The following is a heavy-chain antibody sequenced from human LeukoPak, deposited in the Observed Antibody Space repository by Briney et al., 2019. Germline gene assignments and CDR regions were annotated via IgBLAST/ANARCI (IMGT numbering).Heavy chain of an antibody. CDR3: ATDGSPFDY. CDR2: IKQDGNEK. J-gene: IGHJ4*02. CDR1: GFTFSSYW. Sequence: PGGSLRLSCAASGFTFSSYWMSWVRQPPGKGLEWVANIKQDGNEKYYLDSVKGRFTISRDNAKNSLYLQMDSLRAEDTAIYYCATDGSPFDYWGQGTLVTVSS. V-gene: IGHV3-7*01.